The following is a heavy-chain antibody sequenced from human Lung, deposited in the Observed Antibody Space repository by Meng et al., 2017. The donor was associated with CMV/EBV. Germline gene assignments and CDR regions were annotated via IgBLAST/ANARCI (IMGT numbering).Heavy chain of an antibody. CDR1: GVG. CDR3: AHSYGHDILSGYSPWSYYFDY. V-gene: IGHV2-5*01. D-gene: IGHD3-9*01. Sequence: GVGVGWIRQPPGKALEWLALICWNDDKRYSPSLKSRLTINKDTSKNQVVLTMTNMDPVDTATYYCAHSYGHDILSGYSPWSYYFDYWGQGSLVTVSS. J-gene: IGHJ4*02. CDR2: ICWNDDK.